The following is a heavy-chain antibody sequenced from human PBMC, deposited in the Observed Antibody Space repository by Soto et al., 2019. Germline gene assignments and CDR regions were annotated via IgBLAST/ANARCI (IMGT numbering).Heavy chain of an antibody. D-gene: IGHD3-16*01. CDR3: AKDHSSYTKARVFDY. V-gene: IGHV3-23*01. Sequence: PGGSLRLSCAASGFTFSSYAMSWVRQAPGKGLEWVSAISGSGGSTYYADSVKGRFTISRDNSKNTLYLQMNSLRAEDTAVYYCAKDHSSYTKARVFDYWGQGTLVTVSS. CDR1: GFTFSSYA. CDR2: ISGSGGST. J-gene: IGHJ4*02.